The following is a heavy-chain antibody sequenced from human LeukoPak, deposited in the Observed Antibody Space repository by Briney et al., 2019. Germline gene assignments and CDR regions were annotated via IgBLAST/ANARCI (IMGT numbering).Heavy chain of an antibody. CDR1: GGSISSTNYY. CDR3: ARDTGQYAPGTPGFTRFDP. V-gene: IGHV4-39*07. J-gene: IGHJ5*02. CDR2: IYNSGST. Sequence: SETLSLTCTVSGGSISSTNYYWGWIRQPPGKGLEWIGSIYNSGSTYYNPSLKSRVIVSLDTSKNRFSLRLTSVTAADTAVYYCARDTGQYAPGTPGFTRFDPWGQGTLVTVSS. D-gene: IGHD3-10*01.